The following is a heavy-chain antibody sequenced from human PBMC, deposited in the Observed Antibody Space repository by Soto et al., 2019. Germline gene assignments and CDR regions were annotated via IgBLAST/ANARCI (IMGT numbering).Heavy chain of an antibody. CDR3: ASIPPSAVGATSEVAY. V-gene: IGHV3-74*01. CDR2: ISGDGTST. Sequence: PXGPLRLSCAASGXTFSIHGMPGVPQAPGKGLVWVSRISGDGTSTGYAAYVKGRFNISRENAKNLLYLQMNSLRAEETAVYYCASIPPSAVGATSEVAYWGQGTLGTVSS. D-gene: IGHD1-26*01. CDR1: GXTFSIHG. J-gene: IGHJ4*02.